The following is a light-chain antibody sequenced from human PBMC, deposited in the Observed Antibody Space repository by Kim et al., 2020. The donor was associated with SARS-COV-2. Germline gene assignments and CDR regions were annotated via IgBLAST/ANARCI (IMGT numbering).Light chain of an antibody. Sequence: EIVLTQSPGALSLSPGERVTLSCRASQTISNNYLAWYQQQPGQAPRLLIYGASIRAAGVPDRFSGSGSGTDFTLTISRLEPEDFAVYYCQHNGTSPFAFGQGTRVEIK. CDR3: QHNGTSPFA. J-gene: IGKJ5*01. CDR2: GAS. V-gene: IGKV3-20*01. CDR1: QTISNNY.